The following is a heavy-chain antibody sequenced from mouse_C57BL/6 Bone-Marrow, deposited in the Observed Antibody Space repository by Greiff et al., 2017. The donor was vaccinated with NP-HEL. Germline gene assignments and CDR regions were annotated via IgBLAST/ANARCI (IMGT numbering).Heavy chain of an antibody. Sequence: VQLQQPGAELVKPGASVKLSCKASGYTFTSYWMHWVKQRPGQGLEWIGMIHPNSGSTNYNEKFKSKATLTVDKSSSTAYMQLSSLTSEDSAVYYCARGRYYGSSPYYSAMDYWGQGTSVTVSS. J-gene: IGHJ4*01. D-gene: IGHD1-1*01. CDR3: ARGRYYGSSPYYSAMDY. CDR1: GYTFTSYW. CDR2: IHPNSGST. V-gene: IGHV1-64*01.